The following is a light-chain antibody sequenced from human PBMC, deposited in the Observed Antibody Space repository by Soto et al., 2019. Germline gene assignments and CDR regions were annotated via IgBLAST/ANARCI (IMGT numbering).Light chain of an antibody. J-gene: IGLJ3*02. CDR3: SSYTSSSTRV. CDR1: SSDVGGYNY. CDR2: EVS. Sequence: QSALXQPASVSGSPGQSITISCTGTSSDVGGYNYVSWYQQHPGKAPKLMIYEVSNRPSGVSNRFSGSKSGNTASLTISGLQAEDEADYYCSSYTSSSTRVFGGGTKLTVL. V-gene: IGLV2-14*01.